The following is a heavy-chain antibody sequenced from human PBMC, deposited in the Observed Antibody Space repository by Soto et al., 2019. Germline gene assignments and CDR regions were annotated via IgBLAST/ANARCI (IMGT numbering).Heavy chain of an antibody. CDR2: ISGSGGST. J-gene: IGHJ3*02. CDR3: AKAGVDLVLLWFGDPFDI. D-gene: IGHD3-10*01. Sequence: GGSLRLSCAASGFTFSSYAMSWVRQAPGKGLEWVSAISGSGGSTYYADSVKGRFTISRDNSKNTLYLQMNSLRAEDTAVYYCAKAGVDLVLLWFGDPFDIWGQGTMVTVSS. CDR1: GFTFSSYA. V-gene: IGHV3-23*01.